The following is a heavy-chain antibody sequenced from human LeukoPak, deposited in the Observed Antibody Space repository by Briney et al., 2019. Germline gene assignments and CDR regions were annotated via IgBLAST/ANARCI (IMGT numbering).Heavy chain of an antibody. D-gene: IGHD3-10*01. V-gene: IGHV3-21*06. CDR2: ITSSSSYI. Sequence: GGSLRLSCAASGFTFGRYSMNWVRQAPGKGLDWVSSITSSSSYIYYADSVKGRFTISRDNVKNSLYLQMHSLRAEDTAVYYCARAAGELLPFDYFDYWGQGTLVTVSS. J-gene: IGHJ4*02. CDR1: GFTFGRYS. CDR3: ARAAGELLPFDYFDY.